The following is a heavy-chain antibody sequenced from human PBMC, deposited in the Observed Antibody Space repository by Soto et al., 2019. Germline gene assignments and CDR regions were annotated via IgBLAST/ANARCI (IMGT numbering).Heavy chain of an antibody. J-gene: IGHJ4*02. V-gene: IGHV3-74*01. Sequence: EVQLVESGGGLVQPGGSLRLSCAASGFTFSSYWMHWVRQAPGKGLVWVSRINTDGSITTYADSVKGRFTISRDNAKNTLYLHMNTLRAEDTAVYYCAKDLSGPLNYWGQGTLVTVSS. CDR3: AKDLSGPLNY. D-gene: IGHD6-19*01. CDR1: GFTFSSYW. CDR2: INTDGSIT.